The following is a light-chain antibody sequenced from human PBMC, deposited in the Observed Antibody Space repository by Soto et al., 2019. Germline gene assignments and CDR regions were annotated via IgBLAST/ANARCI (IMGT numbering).Light chain of an antibody. CDR1: QSISSW. V-gene: IGKV1-5*01. CDR3: QQYNSYSLT. CDR2: DAS. Sequence: DIQMTQSPSTLSASVGDRVTITCRASQSISSWLAWYQQKPGKAPKLLIYDASSLESGVPSSFSGSGSGTELTLTISSLQPDDFATYYCQQYNSYSLTFGGGTKVEIK. J-gene: IGKJ4*01.